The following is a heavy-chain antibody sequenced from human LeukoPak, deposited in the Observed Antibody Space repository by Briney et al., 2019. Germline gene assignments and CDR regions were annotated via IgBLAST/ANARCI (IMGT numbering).Heavy chain of an antibody. CDR2: INHSGST. CDR1: GGSFSGYY. J-gene: IGHJ5*02. V-gene: IGHV4-34*01. Sequence: SETLSLTCAVYGGSFSGYYWSWIRQPPGKGLEWIGEINHSGSTNYNPSLKSRVTISVDTSKNQFSLKLTSVTAADTAVYYCARKTALSGDYDWFDPWGQGTLVTVSS. CDR3: ARKTALSGDYDWFDP. D-gene: IGHD4-17*01.